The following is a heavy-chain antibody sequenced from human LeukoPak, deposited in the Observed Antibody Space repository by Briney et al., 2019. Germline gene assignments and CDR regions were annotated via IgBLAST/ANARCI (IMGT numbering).Heavy chain of an antibody. CDR2: IYSSGST. V-gene: IGHV4-4*07. Sequence: SETLSLTCSVSGGSMNSYYWSWIRQSPGKGLEWIGRIYSSGSTNYNPSFQSRVTMSLDTSKSQFSLKLSSVTAADTAVYYCAKVAVTGYNWFDPWGQGTLVTVSS. J-gene: IGHJ5*02. CDR1: GGSMNSYY. D-gene: IGHD2-21*02. CDR3: AKVAVTGYNWFDP.